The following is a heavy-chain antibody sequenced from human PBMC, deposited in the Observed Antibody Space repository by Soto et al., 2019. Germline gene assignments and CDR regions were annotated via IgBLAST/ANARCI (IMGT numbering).Heavy chain of an antibody. CDR1: GYAFTGYY. CDR2: INPNSGGT. J-gene: IGHJ6*02. CDR3: ARDRVIDNYYYYYGMDV. V-gene: IGHV1-2*04. Sequence: ASVKVSCKASGYAFTGYYMHWVRQAPGQGLEWMGWINPNSGGTNYAQKFQGWVTMTRDTSISTAYMELSRLRSDDTAVYYCARDRVIDNYYYYYGMDVWGQGTTVTVSS. D-gene: IGHD3-16*02.